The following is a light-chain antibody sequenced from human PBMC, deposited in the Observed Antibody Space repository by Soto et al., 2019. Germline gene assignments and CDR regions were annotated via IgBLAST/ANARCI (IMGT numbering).Light chain of an antibody. CDR3: SAYTLSSTYV. V-gene: IGLV2-18*02. CDR1: SSDVGSYNR. J-gene: IGLJ1*01. Sequence: QSVLTQPPSVSGCPGQSVAISCTGTSSDVGSYNRVSWYQQPPGTAPKLMIYDVNNLPSGVPDRFSGSKSGNTASLTISGLQAEDEADYYCSAYTLSSTYVFGTGTKVTV. CDR2: DVN.